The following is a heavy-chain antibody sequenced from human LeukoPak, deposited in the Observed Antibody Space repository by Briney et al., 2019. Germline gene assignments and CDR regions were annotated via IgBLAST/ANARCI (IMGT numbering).Heavy chain of an antibody. CDR3: AKLGDPRVDTAMVRF. Sequence: GGSLRLARAASGFTFSSYAMSWVRQAPGKGLEWDSAISGSGGSTYYADSVKGRFTISRDNSKNTLYLQMNSLRAEDTAVYYCAKLGDPRVDTAMVRFWGQGTLVTVSS. CDR1: GFTFSSYA. D-gene: IGHD5-18*01. V-gene: IGHV3-23*01. J-gene: IGHJ4*02. CDR2: ISGSGGST.